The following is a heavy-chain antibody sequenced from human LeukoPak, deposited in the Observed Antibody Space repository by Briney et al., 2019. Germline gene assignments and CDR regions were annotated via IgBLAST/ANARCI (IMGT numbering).Heavy chain of an antibody. V-gene: IGHV1-69*13. CDR2: IIPIFGTA. J-gene: IGHJ6*02. D-gene: IGHD3-10*01. CDR1: GDTFSSYA. CDR3: TRTGSDKQMGDWAYYYNGMDV. Sequence: GASVKVSCKASGDTFSSYAISWVRQAPGQGLEWMGGIIPIFGTANYAQKFQGRVTINADEFTNTAYMQLSSLRSEDTAVYYCTRTGSDKQMGDWAYYYNGMDVWGQGTTVTVSS.